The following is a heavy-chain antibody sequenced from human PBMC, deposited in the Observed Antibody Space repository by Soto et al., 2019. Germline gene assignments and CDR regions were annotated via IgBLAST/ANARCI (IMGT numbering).Heavy chain of an antibody. Sequence: SETLSLTCTVSGGSISSGGYYWSWIRQHPGKGLEWIGYIYYSGSTYYNPSLKSRVTISVDTSKNQFSLKLSSVTAADTAVYYCARVGGYYGALDYWGQGTLVTVSS. J-gene: IGHJ4*02. CDR1: GGSISSGGYY. V-gene: IGHV4-31*03. CDR2: IYYSGST. D-gene: IGHD3-22*01. CDR3: ARVGGYYGALDY.